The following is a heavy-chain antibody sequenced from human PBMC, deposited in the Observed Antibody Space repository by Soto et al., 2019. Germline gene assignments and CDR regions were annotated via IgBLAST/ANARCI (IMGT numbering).Heavy chain of an antibody. J-gene: IGHJ6*02. Sequence: QVQLVQSGAEVKKPGSSVKVSCKASGGTFSSYAISWVRQAPGQGLEWMGGIIPIFGTANYAQKFKGRVTITADESTSTAYMELSSLRSEDTAVYYCAGPWYYYGSGSFGSGMDVWGQGTTVTVSS. D-gene: IGHD3-10*01. V-gene: IGHV1-69*01. CDR2: IIPIFGTA. CDR1: GGTFSSYA. CDR3: AGPWYYYGSGSFGSGMDV.